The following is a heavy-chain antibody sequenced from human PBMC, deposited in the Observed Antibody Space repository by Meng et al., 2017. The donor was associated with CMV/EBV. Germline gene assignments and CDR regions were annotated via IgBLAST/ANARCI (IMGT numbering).Heavy chain of an antibody. CDR2: INLSGST. V-gene: IGHV4-34*01. CDR3: ARSVVVIATRRGYFDL. CDR1: RSFLGYC. D-gene: IGHD2-21*01. J-gene: IGHJ2*01. Sequence: RSFLGYCWSWTRPPARKGLEWMRGINLSGSTNYTPSLKSRVTISVDTSKNQFSLRLSSETAADTAVYYCARSVVVIATRRGYFDLWGSGTLVTVSS.